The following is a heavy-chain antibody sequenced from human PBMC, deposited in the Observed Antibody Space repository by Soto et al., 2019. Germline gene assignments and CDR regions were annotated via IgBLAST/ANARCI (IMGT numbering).Heavy chain of an antibody. CDR1: GFTFSSYS. CDR3: ARDRGVAGPNDAFDI. Sequence: EVQLVESGGGLVKPGGSLRLSCAASGFTFSSYSMNWVRQAPGKGLEWVSSISSSSSYIYYADSVKGRFTISRDNAKNSLYLQMNSLRAEDTAVYYCARDRGVAGPNDAFDIWGQGTMVTVSS. D-gene: IGHD2-15*01. J-gene: IGHJ3*02. V-gene: IGHV3-21*01. CDR2: ISSSSSYI.